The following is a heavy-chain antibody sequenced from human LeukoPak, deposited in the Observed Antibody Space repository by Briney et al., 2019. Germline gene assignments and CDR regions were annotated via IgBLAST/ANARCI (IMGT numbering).Heavy chain of an antibody. Sequence: GGSLRLSCAVSGFTFTSYWMSWVRQAPGKGLEWVASIKDGGSVKYHVDSVKGRFTISRDNAKNSLHLQMDSLRAEDTAVYYCARIQLFHGDFDYWGQGTPVTVSS. CDR1: GFTFTSYW. J-gene: IGHJ4*02. CDR2: IKDGGSVK. D-gene: IGHD3-10*02. V-gene: IGHV3-7*03. CDR3: ARIQLFHGDFDY.